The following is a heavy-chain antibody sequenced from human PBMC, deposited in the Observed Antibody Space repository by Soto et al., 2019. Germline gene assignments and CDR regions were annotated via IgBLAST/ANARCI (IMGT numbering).Heavy chain of an antibody. CDR2: IYHSGST. J-gene: IGHJ4*02. Sequence: QVQLQESGPGLVKPSQTLSLTCAVSGASIGSSGYYWNWVRQHPGKGLEWIGYIYHSGSTYHNPSLKSRVAISLDTSKNQFSLKLNSVTAADTAVYYCARGLLWFGEFRTYFDFWGQGTLVTVSS. CDR1: GASIGSSGYY. D-gene: IGHD3-10*01. V-gene: IGHV4-31*11. CDR3: ARGLLWFGEFRTYFDF.